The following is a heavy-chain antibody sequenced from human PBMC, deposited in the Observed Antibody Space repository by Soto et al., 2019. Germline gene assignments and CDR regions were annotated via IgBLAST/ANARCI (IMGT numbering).Heavy chain of an antibody. CDR1: GGSISSSNW. D-gene: IGHD3-10*01. J-gene: IGHJ4*02. CDR2: IYHSGST. CDR3: ASLVRGVISYYFDY. Sequence: TSETLSLTCAVSGGSISSSNWWSWVRQPPGKGLEWIGEIYHSGSTNYNPSLKSRVTISVDKSKNQFSLKLSSVTAADTAVYYCASLVRGVISYYFDYWGQGTLVTVSS. V-gene: IGHV4-4*02.